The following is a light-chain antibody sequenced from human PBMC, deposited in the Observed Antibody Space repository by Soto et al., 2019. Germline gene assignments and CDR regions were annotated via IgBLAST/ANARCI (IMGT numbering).Light chain of an antibody. CDR2: GAS. J-gene: IGKJ1*01. CDR3: QQYGSSRT. V-gene: IGKV3-20*01. CDR1: QSVSSSY. Sequence: EIALTQSPGTLSLSPGERATLSCRASQSVSSSYLAWYQQKPGQAPRLLIYGASSRATGIPDRFSGSGSGTDFTLTIIRLEPEDFAVYYCQQYGSSRTFGQGTKVEIK.